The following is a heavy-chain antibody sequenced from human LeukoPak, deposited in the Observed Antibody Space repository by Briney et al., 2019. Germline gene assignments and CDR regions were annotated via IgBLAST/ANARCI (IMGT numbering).Heavy chain of an antibody. V-gene: IGHV4-59*01. CDR2: IYYSGST. D-gene: IGHD3-22*01. CDR1: GGSISSYY. CDR3: ARDTMTHYAFDI. J-gene: IGHJ3*02. Sequence: PSETLSLTCTVSGGSISSYYWSWIRQPPGKGLEWIGYIYYSGSTNYNPSLKSRVTISVDTSKNQFSLKLSSVTAADTAVYYCARDTMTHYAFDIWRQGTMVTVSS.